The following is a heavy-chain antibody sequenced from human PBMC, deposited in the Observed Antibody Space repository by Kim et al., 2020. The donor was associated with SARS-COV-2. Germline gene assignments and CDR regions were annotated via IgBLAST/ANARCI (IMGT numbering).Heavy chain of an antibody. CDR3: AKDTYYYDSSGYHSLFDY. V-gene: IGHV3-23*01. J-gene: IGHJ4*02. D-gene: IGHD3-22*01. Sequence: KGRFTISRENSKNTLYLQMNSLRAEDTAVYYCAKDTYYYDSSGYHSLFDYWGQGTLVTVSS.